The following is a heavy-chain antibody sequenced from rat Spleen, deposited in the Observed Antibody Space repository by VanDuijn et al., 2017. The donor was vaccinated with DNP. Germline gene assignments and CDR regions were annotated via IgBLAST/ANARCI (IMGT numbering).Heavy chain of an antibody. D-gene: IGHD3-8*01. CDR3: TSNPHIRTAAPFDY. Sequence: EVKLVESGGGLVQPGRSLKLSCAASGFNFNDHWMGWVRQAPGKGLEWVASITNTGGSIYYPDSVKGRFTISRDNAQNTLYLQLNSLRSEDTATYYCTSNPHIRTAAPFDYWGQGVMVTVSS. CDR2: ITNTGGSI. J-gene: IGHJ2*01. V-gene: IGHV5-31*01. CDR1: GFNFNDHW.